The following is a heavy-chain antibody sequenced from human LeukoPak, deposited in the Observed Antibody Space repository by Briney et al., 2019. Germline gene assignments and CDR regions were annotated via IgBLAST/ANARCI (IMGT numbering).Heavy chain of an antibody. CDR1: GSTFSDHY. J-gene: IGHJ4*02. D-gene: IGHD5-24*01. Sequence: PGGSLRLSCAASGSTFSDHYMDWVRQAPGKGLEWVGRTRNKANSYTTEYAASVKGRFTISRDDSKNSLYLQMNSLKTEDTAVYYCTREDGYNFYYFDYWGQGTLVTVSS. CDR2: TRNKANSYTT. CDR3: TREDGYNFYYFDY. V-gene: IGHV3-72*01.